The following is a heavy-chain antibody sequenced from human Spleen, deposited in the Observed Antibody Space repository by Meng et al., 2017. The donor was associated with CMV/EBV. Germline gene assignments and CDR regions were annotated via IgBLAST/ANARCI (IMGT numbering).Heavy chain of an antibody. D-gene: IGHD2-8*01. J-gene: IGHJ4*02. CDR3: ARRYCTSVNCFFIDRFDC. CDR2: ITPERGGT. Sequence: TFPGHASHWARQAPGQGLEWMGWITPERGGTNYAQKFQGRVTMTKTTSISTAYLELLSLRSDDTAVYYCARRYCTSVNCFFIDRFDCWGQGTLVTVSS. V-gene: IGHV1-2*02. CDR1: TFPGHA.